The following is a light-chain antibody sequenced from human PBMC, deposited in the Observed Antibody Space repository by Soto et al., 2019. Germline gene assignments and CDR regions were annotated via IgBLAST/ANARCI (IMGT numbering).Light chain of an antibody. CDR3: QQYNSYPHT. Sequence: DIQMTQSPSTLSASVGDRVTITCRASQSISSWLAWYQQKPGKAPKLLIYKASSLESGVPSRFSGSGSGTEFTLTISSLQPDDFATYYCQQYNSYPHTFGGGTKVDI. CDR1: QSISSW. V-gene: IGKV1-5*03. CDR2: KAS. J-gene: IGKJ4*01.